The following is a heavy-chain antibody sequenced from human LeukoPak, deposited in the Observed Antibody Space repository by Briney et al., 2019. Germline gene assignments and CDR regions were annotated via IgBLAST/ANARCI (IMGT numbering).Heavy chain of an antibody. J-gene: IGHJ5*02. CDR3: ARDWGLIGTTDWGGHENWFDP. CDR2: IIPILGTA. D-gene: IGHD1-7*01. CDR1: GGTFSNYA. V-gene: IGHV1-69*13. Sequence: SVKVSCTASGGTFSNYAISWVRQAPGQELEWMGGIIPILGTANNAKQFQGRVTITADESTSTAYMELSSLRSEDTAVYYCARDWGLIGTTDWGGHENWFDPWGQGTLVTVSS.